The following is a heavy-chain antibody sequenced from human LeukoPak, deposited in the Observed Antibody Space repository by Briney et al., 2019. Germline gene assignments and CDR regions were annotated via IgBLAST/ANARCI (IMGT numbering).Heavy chain of an antibody. V-gene: IGHV1-69*04. Sequence: SVKVSCKASGGTFSSYAISWVRQAPGQGLEWMGRIIPILGIANYAQKFQGRVTITADKSTSTAYMELSSLRSEDTAVYYCAGDPTVRVPGGSGGQGTLVTVPS. D-gene: IGHD4-11*01. CDR3: AGDPTVRVPGGS. J-gene: IGHJ4*02. CDR1: GGTFSSYA. CDR2: IIPILGIA.